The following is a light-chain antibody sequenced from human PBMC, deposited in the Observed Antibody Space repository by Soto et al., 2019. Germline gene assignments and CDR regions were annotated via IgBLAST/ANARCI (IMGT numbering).Light chain of an antibody. CDR3: QKCNSAPFT. J-gene: IGKJ3*01. V-gene: IGKV1-27*01. CDR1: QGIGNY. CDR2: AAS. Sequence: DIQMTQSPSSLAASVGDRVTITCRASQGIGNYLAWYQQKPGRVPKLLMYAASTLQSGVPSRFSGGGSGTDFTLTISSLQPEDVATYYCQKCNSAPFTFGPGTKVDIK.